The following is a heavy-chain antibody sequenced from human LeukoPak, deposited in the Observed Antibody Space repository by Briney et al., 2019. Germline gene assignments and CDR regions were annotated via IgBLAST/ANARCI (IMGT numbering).Heavy chain of an antibody. D-gene: IGHD6-19*01. CDR2: IYYSGST. V-gene: IGHV4-59*01. CDR3: ASSRSSSGWSLIDY. Sequence: SETLSLTCTVSGGSINSYDWSWIRQPPGRGLEWVGYIYYSGSTNYKPSLKRRVTISVDTSKNQFSLKVSSVTAADTAVYYCASSRSSSGWSLIDYWGQGALVTVSS. J-gene: IGHJ4*02. CDR1: GGSINSYD.